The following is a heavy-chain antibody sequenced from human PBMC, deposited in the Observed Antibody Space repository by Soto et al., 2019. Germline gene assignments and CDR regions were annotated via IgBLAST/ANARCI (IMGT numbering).Heavy chain of an antibody. V-gene: IGHV1-8*01. Sequence: QVQLVQSGAEVKQPGASVKVSCKASGYTFTSYDINWVRQATGQGLEWMGWMNPNSGNTGYAQKFQGRVTMTRNTPINTAYMELRSLRCEDTAVYYCARYNWGYWYFDLWGRGTLVTVSS. CDR1: GYTFTSYD. J-gene: IGHJ2*01. D-gene: IGHD1-1*01. CDR2: MNPNSGNT. CDR3: ARYNWGYWYFDL.